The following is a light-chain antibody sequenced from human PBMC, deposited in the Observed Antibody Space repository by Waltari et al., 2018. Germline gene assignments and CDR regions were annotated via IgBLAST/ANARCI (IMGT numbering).Light chain of an antibody. J-gene: IGKJ4*01. CDR2: AAS. CDR1: QNISNF. Sequence: DIQLTQSPSSLSASVGDRVTIPCRASQNISNFLNWYQQKPGKAPKFLIYAASSLQSGVPSRFSCSGSGTDFTLTIRRLQPEDFSTYYWQHTYSSPLTFGGGTKVGIK. V-gene: IGKV1-39*01. CDR3: QHTYSSPLT.